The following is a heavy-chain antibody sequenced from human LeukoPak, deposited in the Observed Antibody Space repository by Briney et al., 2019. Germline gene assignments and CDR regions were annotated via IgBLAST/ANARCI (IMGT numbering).Heavy chain of an antibody. V-gene: IGHV3-23*01. CDR3: AKVDSSSWSYFDY. D-gene: IGHD6-13*01. J-gene: IGHJ4*02. CDR2: ISGSGGST. Sequence: GGSLKLSCAASGFTFSSYAMSWVRQAPGKGLEWVSAISGSGGSTYYADSVKGRFTISRDNSKNTLYLQMNSLRAEDTAVYHCAKVDSSSWSYFDYWGQGTLVTVSS. CDR1: GFTFSSYA.